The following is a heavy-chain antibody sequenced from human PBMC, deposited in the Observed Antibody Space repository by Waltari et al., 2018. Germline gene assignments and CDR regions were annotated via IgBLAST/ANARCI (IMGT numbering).Heavy chain of an antibody. D-gene: IGHD1-26*01. CDR3: ARDQLGRELGFDY. CDR1: GYTFTGYY. CDR2: INPNSGGK. Sequence: QVQLVQSGAEVKKPGASVKVSCKASGYTFTGYYMHWVRQAPGQGLEWMGWINPNSGGKNYAQKFQGRVTMTRDTSISTAYMELSRLRSDDTAVYYCARDQLGRELGFDYWGQGTLVTVSS. V-gene: IGHV1-2*02. J-gene: IGHJ4*02.